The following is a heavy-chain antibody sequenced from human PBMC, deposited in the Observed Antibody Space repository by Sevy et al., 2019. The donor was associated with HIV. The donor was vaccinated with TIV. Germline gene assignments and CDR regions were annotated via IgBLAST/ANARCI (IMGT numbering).Heavy chain of an antibody. CDR1: GFSCSANW. J-gene: IGHJ4*02. Sequence: GGPLRLSCSASGFSCSANWMNWDGQDTGKRLAWVANIKGDGSDKHYVDSVEGRFTISRDNAKNVLYLQMNSLRVEDTAVYYCAHETFGRFESWGQGTLVTVSS. CDR2: IKGDGSDK. V-gene: IGHV3-7*01. D-gene: IGHD3-16*01. CDR3: AHETFGRFES.